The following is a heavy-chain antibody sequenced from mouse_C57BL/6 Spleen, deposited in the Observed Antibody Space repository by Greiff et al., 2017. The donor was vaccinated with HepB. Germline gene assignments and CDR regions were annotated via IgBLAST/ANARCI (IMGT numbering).Heavy chain of an antibody. V-gene: IGHV8-12*01. CDR3: ARTDGYYWYFDV. D-gene: IGHD2-3*01. CDR1: GFSLSTSGMG. CDR2: IYWDDDK. Sequence: VKLVESGPGILQSSQTLSLTCSFSGFSLSTSGMGVSWIRQPSGKGLEWLAHIYWDDDKRYNPSLKSRLTISKDTSRNQVFLKITSVDTADTATYYCARTDGYYWYFDVWGTGTTVTVSS. J-gene: IGHJ1*03.